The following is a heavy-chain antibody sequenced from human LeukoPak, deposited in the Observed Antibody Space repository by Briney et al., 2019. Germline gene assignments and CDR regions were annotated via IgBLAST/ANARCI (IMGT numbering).Heavy chain of an antibody. D-gene: IGHD2-2*02. CDR2: IKLNGDFT. V-gene: IGHV1-46*01. Sequence: GASVKVSCKASGFTFTDYYMHWLRQAPGQGLEWMGAIKLNGDFTRYAQKFQGRITMTGDTSTSTVYMEVRSLRSEDTAVYFCARESSEWCSSISCYTFDYWGQGTLVTVSS. CDR1: GFTFTDYY. CDR3: ARESSEWCSSISCYTFDY. J-gene: IGHJ4*02.